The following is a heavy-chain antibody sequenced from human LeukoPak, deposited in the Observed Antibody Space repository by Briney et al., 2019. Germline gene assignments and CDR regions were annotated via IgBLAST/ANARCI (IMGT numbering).Heavy chain of an antibody. CDR1: GGSFSGYY. CDR3: AREGGLIAAAGYFDY. V-gene: IGHV4-34*01. CDR2: INHSGST. J-gene: IGHJ4*02. Sequence: SETLSLTCAVYGGSFSGYYWSWIRQPPGKGLEWIGEINHSGSTNYNPSLKSRVTISVDTSKNQFSLKLSPVTAADTAVYYCAREGGLIAAAGYFDYWGQGTLVTVSS. D-gene: IGHD6-13*01.